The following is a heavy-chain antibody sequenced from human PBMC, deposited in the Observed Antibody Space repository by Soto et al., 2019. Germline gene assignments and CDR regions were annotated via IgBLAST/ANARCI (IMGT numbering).Heavy chain of an antibody. V-gene: IGHV3-48*02. D-gene: IGHD6-19*01. J-gene: IGHJ6*02. CDR3: ANQKIRFSVAGTLYGLGV. Sequence: GSLRLSCEASGFVFSTYSMNWVRQAPGKGLEWISYISSTSGTIYYADSVKGRFTIFRDNAKNSLFLQMNGLRDDDTAVYYCANQKIRFSVAGTLYGLGVWGQGTTVTVSS. CDR1: GFVFSTYS. CDR2: ISSTSGTI.